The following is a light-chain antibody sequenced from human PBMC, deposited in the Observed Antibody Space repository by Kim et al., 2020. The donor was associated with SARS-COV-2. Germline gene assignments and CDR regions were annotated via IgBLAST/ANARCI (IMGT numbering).Light chain of an antibody. Sequence: LGQTVRITCQGDSLRSYYASWYQQKPGPAPVLVIYGKNNRPSGIPDRFSGSSSGNTASLTLTGAQAEDEADYYCNSRDSSGNHLGVFGGGTQLTVL. CDR2: GKN. V-gene: IGLV3-19*01. CDR3: NSRDSSGNHLGV. CDR1: SLRSYY. J-gene: IGLJ2*01.